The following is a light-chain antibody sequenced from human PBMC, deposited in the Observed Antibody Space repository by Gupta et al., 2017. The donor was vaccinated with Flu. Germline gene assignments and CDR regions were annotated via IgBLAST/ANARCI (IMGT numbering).Light chain of an antibody. J-gene: IGLJ2*01. CDR1: SLRSYY. CDR3: KSQDNSGNHWI. CDR2: GKD. V-gene: IGLV3-19*01. Sequence: SSELTQDPAVSVALGQTVRITCQGDSLRSYYTSWYQQKPGQAPVLVCYGKDNRPSGIPDRLSGSSSRNTAYWLIKGAQAEDEADDEGKSQDNSGNHWIFGGGTKLTVL.